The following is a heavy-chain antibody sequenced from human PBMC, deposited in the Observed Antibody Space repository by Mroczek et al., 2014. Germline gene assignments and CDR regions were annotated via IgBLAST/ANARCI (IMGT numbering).Heavy chain of an antibody. J-gene: IGHJ5*02. CDR3: ARDVIVVVPAAVNWFDP. Sequence: QVQLQESGPGLVKPSQTLSLTCTVSGGSISSGSYYWSWIRQPAGKGLEWIGRIYTSGSTNYNPSLKSRVTISVDTSKNQFSLKLSSVTAADTAVYYCARDVIVVVPAAVNWFDPWGQGTLVTVSS. CDR2: IYTSGST. D-gene: IGHD2-2*01. V-gene: IGHV4-61*02. CDR1: GGSISSGSYY.